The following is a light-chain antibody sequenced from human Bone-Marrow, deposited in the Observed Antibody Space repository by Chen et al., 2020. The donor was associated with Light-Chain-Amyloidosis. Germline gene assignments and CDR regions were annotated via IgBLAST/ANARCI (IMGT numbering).Light chain of an antibody. CDR2: EDD. V-gene: IGLV6-57*01. Sequence: NFMLPQPHSVSESPGKTVIISCTRSSGSIATNYVQWYQQRPGSSPTTVIYEDDQRPTGVPDRFSGSIDRSSNSASLTISGLKTEDEADYYCQSYQGSSQGVFGGGTKLTVL. CDR1: SGSIATNY. J-gene: IGLJ3*02. CDR3: QSYQGSSQGV.